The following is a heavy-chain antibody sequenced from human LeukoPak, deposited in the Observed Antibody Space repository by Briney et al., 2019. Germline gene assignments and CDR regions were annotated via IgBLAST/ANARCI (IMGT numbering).Heavy chain of an antibody. D-gene: IGHD3-3*01. V-gene: IGHV4-34*01. Sequence: PSETLSLTCAAYGGSFSSYYWSWIRQPPGKGLEWIGEINHSGSTNYNPSLKSRVTISVDTSKNQFSLKLSSVTAADTAVYYCARTFFNFWSGYYTYYFDYWGQGTLVTVSS. CDR3: ARTFFNFWSGYYTYYFDY. CDR1: GGSFSSYY. J-gene: IGHJ4*02. CDR2: INHSGST.